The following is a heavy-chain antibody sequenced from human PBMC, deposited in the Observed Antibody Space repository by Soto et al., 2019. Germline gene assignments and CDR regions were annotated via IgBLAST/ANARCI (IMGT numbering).Heavy chain of an antibody. J-gene: IGHJ5*02. CDR2: ISSSSSYI. CDR1: GFTFSSYS. CDR3: AKGSYGDYVAWFDP. D-gene: IGHD4-17*01. Sequence: GGSLRLSCAASGFTFSSYSMNWVRQAPGKGLEWVSSISSSSSYIYYADSVKGRFTISRDNAKNTLYMQMNSLRAEDTAVYYCAKGSYGDYVAWFDPWGQGTLVTVSS. V-gene: IGHV3-21*04.